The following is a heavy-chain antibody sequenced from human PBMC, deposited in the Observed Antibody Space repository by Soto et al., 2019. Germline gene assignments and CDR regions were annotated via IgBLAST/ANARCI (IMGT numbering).Heavy chain of an antibody. J-gene: IGHJ3*01. CDR3: ARDPNSSGRINAFAV. CDR1: GDSVSGNSAA. Sequence: PSQTLSLTCAISGDSVSGNSAAWNWIRQSPSRGLEWLGRTYYRSKWYNEYAESVESRITINPDTSKNRFSLQLDSVTAEDTAVYYCARDPNSSGRINAFAVWGQGTMVTVSS. D-gene: IGHD6-19*01. V-gene: IGHV6-1*01. CDR2: TYYRSKWYN.